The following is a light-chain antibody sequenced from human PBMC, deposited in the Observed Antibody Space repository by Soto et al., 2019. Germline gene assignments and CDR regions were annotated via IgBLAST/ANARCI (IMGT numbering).Light chain of an antibody. CDR3: NSYTSSSTGV. V-gene: IGLV2-14*01. CDR2: DVS. CDR1: NSDVDGFNY. J-gene: IGLJ1*01. Sequence: QSALTQPSSVSAYPGQAIAISCTGTNSDVDGFNYVTCYPQHPGKAPKLIIYDVSNRPSGVSNRFSGSKSGNTASLTISGLQAEDEADYYCNSYTSSSTGVFGTGTKVTVL.